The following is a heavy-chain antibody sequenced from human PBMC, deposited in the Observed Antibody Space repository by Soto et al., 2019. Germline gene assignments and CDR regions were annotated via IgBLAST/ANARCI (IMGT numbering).Heavy chain of an antibody. Sequence: SETLSLTCTVSGGSISSYYWSWIRQPPGKGLEWIGYIYYSGSTNYNPSLKSRVTISVDTSKNQFSLKLSSVTAADTAVYYCARAYPDIVAKSFYYYYGMDVWGQGTTVTVSS. CDR3: ARAYPDIVAKSFYYYYGMDV. CDR2: IYYSGST. D-gene: IGHD5-12*01. J-gene: IGHJ6*02. V-gene: IGHV4-59*01. CDR1: GGSISSYY.